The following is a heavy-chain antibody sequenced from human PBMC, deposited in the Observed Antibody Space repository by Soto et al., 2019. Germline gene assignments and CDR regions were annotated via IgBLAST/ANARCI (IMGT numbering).Heavy chain of an antibody. CDR2: ISYDGSNK. V-gene: IGHV3-30*18. CDR1: GFTFSSYG. D-gene: IGHD3-10*01. CDR3: AKDRGPYYFDY. J-gene: IGHJ4*02. Sequence: GESLKISCAASGFTFSSYGMHWVRQAPGKGLEWVAVISYDGSNKYYADSVKGRFTITRDNSKNTLYLQMNSLRAEDTAVYYCAKDRGPYYFDYWGQGTLVTVSS.